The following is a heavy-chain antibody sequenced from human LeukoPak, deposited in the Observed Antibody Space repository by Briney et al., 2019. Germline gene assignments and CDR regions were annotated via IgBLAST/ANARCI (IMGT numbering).Heavy chain of an antibody. Sequence: GGSLRLSCAASGFIFSSYAMSWVRQAPGKGLEWVSAISGSGGSTYYADSVRGRFTIPRDSSKNTLYLQMNSLRAEDTAVYYCAKGRGRGTYSTDYWGRGTLVTVSS. CDR1: GFIFSSYA. J-gene: IGHJ4*02. CDR3: AKGRGRGTYSTDY. D-gene: IGHD1-26*01. CDR2: ISGSGGST. V-gene: IGHV3-23*01.